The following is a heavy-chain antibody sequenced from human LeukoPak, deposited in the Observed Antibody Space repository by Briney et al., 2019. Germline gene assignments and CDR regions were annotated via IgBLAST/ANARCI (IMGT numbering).Heavy chain of an antibody. CDR3: ARRTHFGVVTYFDY. Sequence: SETLSPTCTVSGSSISSSSYYWGWNRQPPGKGLEWIGSIYYSGSTYYNPSLKSRVTISVDTSKNQFSLKLSSVTAADTAVYYCARRTHFGVVTYFDYWGQGTLVTVSS. D-gene: IGHD3-3*01. J-gene: IGHJ4*02. V-gene: IGHV4-39*01. CDR1: GSSISSSSYY. CDR2: IYYSGST.